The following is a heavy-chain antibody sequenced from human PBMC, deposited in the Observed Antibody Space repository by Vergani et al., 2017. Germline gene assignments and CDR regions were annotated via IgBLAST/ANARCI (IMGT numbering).Heavy chain of an antibody. J-gene: IGHJ4*02. V-gene: IGHV4-31*03. CDR3: ARGSFREYYFDY. D-gene: IGHD1-26*01. CDR1: GGSISSGGYY. CDR2: TYYSGST. Sequence: QVQLQESGPGLVKPSQPLSLTCTVSGGSISSGGYYWSWIRQHPGKGLEWIGYTYYSGSTYYNPSLKSRVTISVDTSKNQFSLKLSSVTAADTAVYYCARGSFREYYFDYWGQGTLVTVSS.